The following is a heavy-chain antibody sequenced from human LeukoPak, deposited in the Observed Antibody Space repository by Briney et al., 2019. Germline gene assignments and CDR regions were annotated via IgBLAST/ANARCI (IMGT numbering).Heavy chain of an antibody. D-gene: IGHD1-1*01. Sequence: SETLSLTCTVSGGSISSYYWSWIRQPPGKGLEWIGYIYTSGSTNYNPSLKSRVTISVDTSKNQFSLKLSSVTAADTAVYDCARLDGPIPYWGQGTLVTVSS. CDR1: GGSISSYY. CDR2: IYTSGST. V-gene: IGHV4-4*09. J-gene: IGHJ4*02. CDR3: ARLDGPIPY.